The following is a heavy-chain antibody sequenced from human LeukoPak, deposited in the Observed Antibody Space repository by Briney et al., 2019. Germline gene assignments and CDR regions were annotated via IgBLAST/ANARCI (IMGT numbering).Heavy chain of an antibody. Sequence: SETLSLTCTVSGGSITSYFWTWIRQPPGKGLEWIGYSYYSGSTKYNPSLKSRVTISVDTSKNQFSLKLSSVTAADTAVYYCARTELDGHTSHWGQGTLVTVSS. J-gene: IGHJ4*02. D-gene: IGHD5-24*01. CDR3: ARTELDGHTSH. V-gene: IGHV4-59*01. CDR1: GGSITSYF. CDR2: SYYSGST.